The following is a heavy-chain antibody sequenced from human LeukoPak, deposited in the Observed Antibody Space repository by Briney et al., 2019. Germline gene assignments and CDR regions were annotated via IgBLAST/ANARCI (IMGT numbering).Heavy chain of an antibody. CDR3: ARGSGYYDPDYFDY. J-gene: IGHJ4*02. CDR2: ISSSGSTI. D-gene: IGHD3-22*01. Sequence: GGSLRLSCAASGFTFSDYYMSWIRQAPGKGLEWVPYISSSGSTIYYADSVKGRSTISRDNAKNSLYLQMNSLRAEDTAVYYCARGSGYYDPDYFDYWGQGTLVTVSS. CDR1: GFTFSDYY. V-gene: IGHV3-11*01.